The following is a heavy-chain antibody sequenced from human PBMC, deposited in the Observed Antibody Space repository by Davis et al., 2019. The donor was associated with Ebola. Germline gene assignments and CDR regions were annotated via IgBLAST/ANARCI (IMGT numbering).Heavy chain of an antibody. CDR2: ISSSSSYI. Sequence: GGSLRLSCAASGFTFSSYSMNWVRQAPGKGLEWVSSISSSSSYIYYADSVKGRFTISRDNAKNSLYLQMNSLRAEDTAVYYCARDLAFLEWLLLAYFDYWGQGTLVTVSS. CDR1: GFTFSSYS. D-gene: IGHD3-3*02. J-gene: IGHJ4*02. V-gene: IGHV3-21*01. CDR3: ARDLAFLEWLLLAYFDY.